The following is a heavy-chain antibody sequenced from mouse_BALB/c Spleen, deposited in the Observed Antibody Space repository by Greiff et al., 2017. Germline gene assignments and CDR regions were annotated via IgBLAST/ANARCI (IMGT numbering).Heavy chain of an antibody. D-gene: IGHD2-3*01. Sequence: EVQLQQSGAELVKPGASVKLSCTASGFNIKDTYMHWVKQRPEQGLEWIGRIDPANGNTKYDPKFQGKATITADTSSNTAYLQLSSLTSEDTAVYYCALYDGYYVGYAMDYWGQGTSVTVSS. CDR3: ALYDGYYVGYAMDY. CDR2: IDPANGNT. V-gene: IGHV14-3*02. CDR1: GFNIKDTY. J-gene: IGHJ4*01.